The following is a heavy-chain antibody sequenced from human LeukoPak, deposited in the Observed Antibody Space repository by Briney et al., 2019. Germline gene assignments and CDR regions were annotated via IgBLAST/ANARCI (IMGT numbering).Heavy chain of an antibody. J-gene: IGHJ6*02. Sequence: GGSLRLSCAASGFTFSSYAMSWVRQAPGKGLEWVSAISGSGGSTYYADSVKGRFTISRDNSKNTLYLQMNSLRAEDTAVYYCAKELLAVTDYYYYYGMDVWGQGTTVTVSS. D-gene: IGHD2-21*02. CDR3: AKELLAVTDYYYYYGMDV. CDR1: GFTFSSYA. V-gene: IGHV3-23*01. CDR2: ISGSGGST.